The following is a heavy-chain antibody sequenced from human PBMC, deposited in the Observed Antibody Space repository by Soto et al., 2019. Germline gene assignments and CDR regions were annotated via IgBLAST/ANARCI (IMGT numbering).Heavy chain of an antibody. CDR2: ISYDGSNK. Sequence: SLRLSCAASGFTFSSYAMHWVRQAPGKGLEWVAVISYDGSNKYYADSVKGRFTISRDNSKNTLYLQMNSLRAEDTAVYYCARDFRTKREVAGLFDYRGQGTLVTVSS. J-gene: IGHJ4*02. CDR3: ARDFRTKREVAGLFDY. CDR1: GFTFSSYA. V-gene: IGHV3-30-3*01. D-gene: IGHD6-19*01.